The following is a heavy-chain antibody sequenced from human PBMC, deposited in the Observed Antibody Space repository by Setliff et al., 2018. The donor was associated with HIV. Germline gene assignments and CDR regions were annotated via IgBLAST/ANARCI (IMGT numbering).Heavy chain of an antibody. CDR2: VYSTGST. J-gene: IGHJ6*03. CDR3: ARDYGSGWHSYYYLDV. D-gene: IGHD6-19*01. CDR1: GGSISTGSYY. Sequence: SSETLSLTCTVSGGSISTGSYYWSWIRQPAGEGLEWIGRVYSTGSTKYNPSLKSRVTISADTSKNQFSLKLSSVTAADTAVYFCARDYGSGWHSYYYLDVWGNGTTVTVSS. V-gene: IGHV4-61*02.